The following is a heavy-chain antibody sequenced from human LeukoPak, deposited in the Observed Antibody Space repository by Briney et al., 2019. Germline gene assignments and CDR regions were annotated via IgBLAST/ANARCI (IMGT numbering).Heavy chain of an antibody. CDR3: ARGLRYYDILTGYYTYYFDY. CDR2: INHSGST. V-gene: IGHV4-34*01. D-gene: IGHD3-9*01. Sequence: SSETLSLTCTVSGGSISSYYWSWIRQPPGKGLEWIGEINHSGSTNYNPSLKSRVTISVDTSKNQFSLKLSSVTAADTAVYYCARGLRYYDILTGYYTYYFDYWGQGTLVTVSS. J-gene: IGHJ4*02. CDR1: GGSISSYY.